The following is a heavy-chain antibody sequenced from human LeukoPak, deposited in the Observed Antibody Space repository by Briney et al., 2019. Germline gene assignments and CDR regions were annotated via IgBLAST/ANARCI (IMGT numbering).Heavy chain of an antibody. Sequence: ASVKVSCRASGYTFTGYYMHWVRQAPGQGLEWMGWINPNSGGTNYAQKFQGRVTMTRDTSISTAYMELSRLRSDDTAVYYCARDVLAAAGTGESWGQGTLVTVSS. V-gene: IGHV1-2*02. D-gene: IGHD6-13*01. CDR3: ARDVLAAAGTGES. J-gene: IGHJ5*02. CDR1: GYTFTGYY. CDR2: INPNSGGT.